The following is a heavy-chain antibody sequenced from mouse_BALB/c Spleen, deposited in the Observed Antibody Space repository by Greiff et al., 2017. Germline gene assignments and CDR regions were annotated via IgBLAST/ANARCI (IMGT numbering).Heavy chain of an antibody. J-gene: IGHJ2*01. CDR2: INPNNGGT. V-gene: IGHV1-18*01. D-gene: IGHD2-3*01. CDR1: GYTFTDYN. Sequence: EVKLQQSGPELVKPGASVKIPCKASGYTFTDYNMDWVKQSHGKSLEWIGDINPNNGGTIYNQKFKGKATLTVDKSSSTAYMELRSLTSEDTAVYYCARGDGYYPDYWGQGTTLTVSS. CDR3: ARGDGYYPDY.